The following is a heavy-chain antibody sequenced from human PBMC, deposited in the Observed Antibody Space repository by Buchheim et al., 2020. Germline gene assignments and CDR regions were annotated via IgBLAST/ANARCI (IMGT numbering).Heavy chain of an antibody. CDR2: INTNTGNP. V-gene: IGHV7-4-1*02. D-gene: IGHD2-2*01. J-gene: IGHJ6*02. CDR1: GYTFTSYA. Sequence: QVQLVQSGSELKKPGASVKVSCKASGYTFTSYAMNWVRQAPGQGLEWMGWINTNTGNPTYAQGFTGRFVFSLDTSVSTAYLQISSLKAEDTAVYYCARDGRLLEKKGYCSSTSCYDRWARLRYYYGMDVWGQGTT. CDR3: ARDGRLLEKKGYCSSTSCYDRWARLRYYYGMDV.